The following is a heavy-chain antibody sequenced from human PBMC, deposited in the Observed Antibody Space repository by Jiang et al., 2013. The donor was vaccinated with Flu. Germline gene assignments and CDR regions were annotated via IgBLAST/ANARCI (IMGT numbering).Heavy chain of an antibody. V-gene: IGHV4-34*01. J-gene: IGHJ4*02. CDR3: AREGGKNWNEHY. CDR2: INHSGST. D-gene: IGHD1-1*01. Sequence: SLTCAVYGGSFSGYYWSWIRQPPGKGLEWIGEINHSGSTNYNPSLKSRVTISVDTSKNQFSLKLSSVTAADTAVYYCAREGGKNWNEHYWGQGTLVTVSS. CDR1: GGSFSGYY.